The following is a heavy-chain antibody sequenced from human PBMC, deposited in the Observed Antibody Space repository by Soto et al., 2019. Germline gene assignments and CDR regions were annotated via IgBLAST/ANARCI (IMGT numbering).Heavy chain of an antibody. CDR2: INPSTFVT. J-gene: IGHJ4*02. V-gene: IGHV1-46*01. Sequence: QVQLVQSGAEVKKPGASVKVSCKASGYTLTHYYMHWVRQAPGQGPEWVGVINPSTFVTSYAQKFQGRVTMTRDTSTSTVYMELNSLISEDTAVYYCARNGQTYDYYFFDNWGQGTLVTVSS. CDR1: GYTLTHYY. D-gene: IGHD5-12*01. CDR3: ARNGQTYDYYFFDN.